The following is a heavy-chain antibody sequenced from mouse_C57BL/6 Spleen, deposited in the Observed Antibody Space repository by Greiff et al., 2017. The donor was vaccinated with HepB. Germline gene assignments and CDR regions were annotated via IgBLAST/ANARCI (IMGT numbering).Heavy chain of an antibody. CDR2: ISSGSSTI. V-gene: IGHV5-17*01. D-gene: IGHD2-5*01. Sequence: EVQVVESGGGLVKPGGSLKLSCAASGFTFSDYGMHWVRQAPEKGLEWVAYISSGSSTIYYADTVKGRFTISRDNAKNTLFLQMTSLRSEDTAMYYCARQRAYYSNYSAMDYWGQGTSVTVSS. CDR3: ARQRAYYSNYSAMDY. J-gene: IGHJ4*01. CDR1: GFTFSDYG.